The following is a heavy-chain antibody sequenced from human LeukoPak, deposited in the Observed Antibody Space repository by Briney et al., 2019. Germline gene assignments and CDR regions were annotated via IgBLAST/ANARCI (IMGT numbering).Heavy chain of an antibody. J-gene: IGHJ4*02. D-gene: IGHD4-17*01. CDR2: INHSGST. V-gene: IGHV4-34*01. Sequence: SETLSLTCAVYGGSFSGYYWSWIRQPPGKGLEWIGEINHSGSTNYNPSLKSRVTISVDTSKDQFSLKLSSVTAADTAVYYCARANYGDYADYWGQGTLVTVSS. CDR3: ARANYGDYADY. CDR1: GGSFSGYY.